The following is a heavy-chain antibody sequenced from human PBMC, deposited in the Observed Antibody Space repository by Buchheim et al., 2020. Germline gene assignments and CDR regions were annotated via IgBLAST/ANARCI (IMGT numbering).Heavy chain of an antibody. J-gene: IGHJ4*02. D-gene: IGHD3-3*01. CDR1: GGSIRSYY. Sequence: QVQLQESGPGLVKPSETLSLTCTVSGGSIRSYYWSWIRQPPGKGLEWIGYIYYSGSTNYNPSLKSRVTISVDTSKNQFSLKLSSVTAADTAVYYCARGFWSGYYTDYWGQGTL. CDR3: ARGFWSGYYTDY. V-gene: IGHV4-59*01. CDR2: IYYSGST.